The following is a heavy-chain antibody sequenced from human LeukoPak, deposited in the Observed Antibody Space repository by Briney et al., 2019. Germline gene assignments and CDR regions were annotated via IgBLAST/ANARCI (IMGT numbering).Heavy chain of an antibody. J-gene: IGHJ4*02. D-gene: IGHD2-2*01. V-gene: IGHV1-8*01. CDR2: MNPNSGNT. Sequence: ASVKVFCKASGYTFTSYDINWVRQATGQGLEWMGWMNPNSGNTGYAQKFQGRVTMTRNTSISTAYMELSSLRSEDTAVYYCARGSHIVVVPAAPYYYFDYWGQGTLVTVSS. CDR3: ARGSHIVVVPAAPYYYFDY. CDR1: GYTFTSYD.